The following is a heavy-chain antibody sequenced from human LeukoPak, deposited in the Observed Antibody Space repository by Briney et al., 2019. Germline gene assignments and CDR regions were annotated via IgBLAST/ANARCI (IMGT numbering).Heavy chain of an antibody. CDR2: INLHGTAV. CDR1: GLSFSNYW. V-gene: IGHV3-74*01. Sequence: PGGSLRLSCAVSGLSFSNYWMHWVRQGPGRGLVWVARINLHGTAVDYADSVKGRFTISRDNAKNTLFLQMNSLRAEDTAVYYCASAYTYVRLGDHWGQGTLVTVSS. D-gene: IGHD3-16*01. CDR3: ASAYTYVRLGDH. J-gene: IGHJ4*02.